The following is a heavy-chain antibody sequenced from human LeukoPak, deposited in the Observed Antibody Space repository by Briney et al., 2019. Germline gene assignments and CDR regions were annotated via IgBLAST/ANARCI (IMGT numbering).Heavy chain of an antibody. Sequence: GGSLRLSCAASGFTFSRYWMSWVRQAPGKGLEWVANIKQDGSEKYYVDSVKGRFTISRDNAKNSLYLQMNSLRAEDTAVYYCARGPSGYHNTGGQGTLVTVSS. D-gene: IGHD5-12*01. J-gene: IGHJ4*02. CDR1: GFTFSRYW. CDR3: ARGPSGYHNT. V-gene: IGHV3-7*01. CDR2: IKQDGSEK.